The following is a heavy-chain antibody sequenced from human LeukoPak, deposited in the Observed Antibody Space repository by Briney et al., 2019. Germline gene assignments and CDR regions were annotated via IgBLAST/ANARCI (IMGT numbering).Heavy chain of an antibody. D-gene: IGHD3-16*01. CDR3: ARGFMITFGGVYFDY. CDR1: GYTFTSYD. Sequence: ASVKVSFKASGYTFTSYDINWVRQATGQGLEWMGCMNPNGGNTGYAQKFQGRVTMTRNTSISTAYMELSSLRSEDTAVYYCARGFMITFGGVYFDYWGQGTLVTVSS. CDR2: MNPNGGNT. V-gene: IGHV1-8*01. J-gene: IGHJ4*02.